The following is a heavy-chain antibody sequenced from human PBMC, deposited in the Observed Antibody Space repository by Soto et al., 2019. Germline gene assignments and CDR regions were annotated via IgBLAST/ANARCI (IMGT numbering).Heavy chain of an antibody. CDR2: INSDGSST. J-gene: IGHJ5*02. CDR1: GFTLSNYW. D-gene: IGHD3-10*01. Sequence: EVQLVESGGGLVQPGGSLRLSCAASGFTLSNYWMHWVRQAPGKGPVWVSCINSDGSSTRYADSVKGRFTISRDNAKNXVYRQMKSLRVEDTAVYYCSRGVGARFGEPNWFDPWGQGTLVTVSS. CDR3: SRGVGARFGEPNWFDP. V-gene: IGHV3-74*01.